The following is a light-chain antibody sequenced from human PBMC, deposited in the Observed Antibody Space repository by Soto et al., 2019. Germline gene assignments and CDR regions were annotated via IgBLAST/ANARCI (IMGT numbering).Light chain of an antibody. CDR3: AAWDDSLSARS. V-gene: IGLV1-47*01. CDR2: RNN. CDR1: SSNVGNNY. J-gene: IGLJ2*01. Sequence: QSVLTQPPSASGTPGQRITISCSGSSSNVGNNYLYWYQQLPGTAPKLLIYRNNQRPSGVPDRFSGSKSGTSGSLAISGLRSEDEADYYCAAWDDSLSARSFGGGTQLTVL.